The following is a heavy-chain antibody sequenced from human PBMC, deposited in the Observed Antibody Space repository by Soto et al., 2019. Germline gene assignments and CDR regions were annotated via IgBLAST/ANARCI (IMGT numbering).Heavy chain of an antibody. CDR1: GFSFGNYA. CDR2: ITRSGGRT. CDR3: AKDSWGGAGSGWSHDY. J-gene: IGHJ4*02. Sequence: EVQLLESGGGLVQPGGSLRLSCAGSGFSFGNYAMSWVRQAPGKGLEWVAAITRSGGRTYHAEPVKGRLTISRDNSKNTLYLQMNSLRVEDTAVYYCAKDSWGGAGSGWSHDYWGQGILVTVSS. D-gene: IGHD6-19*01. V-gene: IGHV3-23*01.